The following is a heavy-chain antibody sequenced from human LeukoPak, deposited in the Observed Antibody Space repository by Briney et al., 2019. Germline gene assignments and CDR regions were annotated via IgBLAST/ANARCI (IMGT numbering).Heavy chain of an antibody. Sequence: GGSLRLSCAASGSTFSNYAMTWVRQAPGKGLEWVSAISGDGNYIFYGDSVKGRFTSSRGNSKSTLYLQMSNLRAEDTAVYYCAKNRATGMAFYDYWGQGTQVTVSS. CDR2: ISGDGNYI. V-gene: IGHV3-23*01. J-gene: IGHJ4*02. D-gene: IGHD5-18*01. CDR3: AKNRATGMAFYDY. CDR1: GSTFSNYA.